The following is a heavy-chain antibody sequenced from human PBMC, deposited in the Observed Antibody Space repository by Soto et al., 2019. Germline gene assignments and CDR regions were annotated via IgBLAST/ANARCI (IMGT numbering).Heavy chain of an antibody. CDR3: ARDLRGSSGNYGPAY. V-gene: IGHV3-48*01. CDR2: ISSSSAI. Sequence: PGGSLRLSCAASGFTFSSSSMNWVRQAPGKGLEWVSYISSSSAIYYTDSVKGRFTISRDNAKNSLYLQMNSLRAEDTAVYYCARDLRGSSGNYGPAYWGQGTLVTVSS. CDR1: GFTFSSSS. D-gene: IGHD1-26*01. J-gene: IGHJ4*02.